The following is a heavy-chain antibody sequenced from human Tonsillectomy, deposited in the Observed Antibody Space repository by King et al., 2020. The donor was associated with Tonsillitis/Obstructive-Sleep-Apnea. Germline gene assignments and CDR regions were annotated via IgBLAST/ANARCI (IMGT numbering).Heavy chain of an antibody. J-gene: IGHJ4*02. CDR1: GGSISSYY. CDR3: ARSYGSGSYFDY. CDR2: IHYSGST. D-gene: IGHD3-10*01. V-gene: IGHV4-59*01. Sequence: VQLQESGPGLVRPSETLSLTCTVSGGSISSYYWSWIRQPPGKGLEWIGYIHYSGSTKYNPSLKSRVTISVDTSKTQFSLKLSSVTAADTAVYYCARSYGSGSYFDYWGQGALVSVSS.